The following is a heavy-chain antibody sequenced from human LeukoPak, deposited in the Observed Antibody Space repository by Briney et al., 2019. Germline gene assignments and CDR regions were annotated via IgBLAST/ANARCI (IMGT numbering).Heavy chain of an antibody. CDR3: ARDTTIFGVVTTSFDY. D-gene: IGHD3-3*01. J-gene: IGHJ4*02. V-gene: IGHV3-7*01. CDR2: IKQDGSEK. CDR1: GFTFSSYW. Sequence: GGSLRLSCAASGFTFSSYWMSWVRQAPGKGLEWVANIKQDGSEKYYVDSVKGRFTISRDNAKNSLYLQMNSLRAEDTAVYYCARDTTIFGVVTTSFDYWGQGTLDTVSS.